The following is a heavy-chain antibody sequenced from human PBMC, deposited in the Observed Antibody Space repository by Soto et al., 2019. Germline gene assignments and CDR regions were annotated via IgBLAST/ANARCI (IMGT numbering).Heavy chain of an antibody. D-gene: IGHD2-15*01. CDR3: AGSGYIVVVVAATPEGYYYGMDV. CDR1: GYTFTSYG. CDR2: ISAYNGNT. J-gene: IGHJ6*02. Sequence: QVQLVQSGAEVKKPGASVKVSCKASGYTFTSYGISWVRQAPGQGLEWMGWISAYNGNTNYAQKLQGRVTMTTDTTTSAAYMELRCLRSDDTAVYYCAGSGYIVVVVAATPEGYYYGMDVWGRGTTVTVSS. V-gene: IGHV1-18*01.